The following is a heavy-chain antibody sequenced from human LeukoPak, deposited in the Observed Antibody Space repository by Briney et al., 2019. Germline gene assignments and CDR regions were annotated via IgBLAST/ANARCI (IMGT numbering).Heavy chain of an antibody. CDR1: GGSISGYY. CDR2: IYYNGST. V-gene: IGHV4-59*01. CDR3: ARGWGYYYDSSGYYRSKYYFDY. Sequence: PSETLSLTCTVSGGSISGYYWSWIRQPPGKGLEWIGYIYYNGSTNYNPSLKSRVTISVDTSKNQFSLKLSSVTAADTAVYYCARGWGYYYDSSGYYRSKYYFDYWGQGTLVTVSS. J-gene: IGHJ4*02. D-gene: IGHD3-22*01.